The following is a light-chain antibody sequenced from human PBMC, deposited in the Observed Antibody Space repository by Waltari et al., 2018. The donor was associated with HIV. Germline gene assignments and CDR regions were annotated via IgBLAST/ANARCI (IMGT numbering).Light chain of an antibody. V-gene: IGLV1-51*02. Sequence: QSVLTQPPSVSAPPGQKVTISCSGSSSNIGNSYVSWYQQLPGTAPKLLIYENNKRSSGIPDRFSGSKSGTSATLGITGLQTGDEADYYCGTWDSSLSAVFGTGTKVTVL. CDR2: ENN. J-gene: IGLJ1*01. CDR3: GTWDSSLSAV. CDR1: SSNIGNSY.